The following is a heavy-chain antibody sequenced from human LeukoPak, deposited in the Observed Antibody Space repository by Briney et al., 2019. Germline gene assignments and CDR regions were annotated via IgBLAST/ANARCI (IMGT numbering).Heavy chain of an antibody. V-gene: IGHV3-64D*06. CDR2: ISSNGGST. D-gene: IGHD3/OR15-3a*01. J-gene: IGHJ6*02. CDR1: GFTFSSYA. CDR3: VKGTGTKYYYYGMDV. Sequence: GGSLRLSCSASGFTFSSYAMHWVRQAPGKGLEYVSAISSNGGSTYYADSVKGRFTISRDHSKNTLYLQISSLRAEDTAVYYCVKGTGTKYYYYGMDVWGQGTTVTVSS.